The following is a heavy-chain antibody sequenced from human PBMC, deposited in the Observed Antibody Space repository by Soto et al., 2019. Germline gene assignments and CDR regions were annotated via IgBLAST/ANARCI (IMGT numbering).Heavy chain of an antibody. CDR3: VRGRSYSVYDF. J-gene: IGHJ4*02. CDR2: IYPSGST. V-gene: IGHV4-4*07. Sequence: SETLSLTCTVSGGSISGHSWIWIRQPAGKGLEWIGHIYPSGSTSYNPSLRSRVTMSLDTSSNQIFLNLTSVTAADTAVFYCVRGRSYSVYDFWGPGTLVTVS. D-gene: IGHD5-12*01. CDR1: GGSISGHS.